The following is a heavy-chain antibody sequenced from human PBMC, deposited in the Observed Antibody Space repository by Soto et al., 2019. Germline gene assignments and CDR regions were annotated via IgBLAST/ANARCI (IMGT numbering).Heavy chain of an antibody. V-gene: IGHV3-30*18. J-gene: IGHJ4*02. D-gene: IGHD3-3*01. CDR2: ISYDGSNK. CDR1: GFNFSSYG. Sequence: GGSLRLSCAASGFNFSSYGMHWVRQAPGKGLEWVAVISYDGSNKYYADSVRGRFTISRDNSKNTLYLQMNSLRAEDTAVYYCAKVFWSGYYMEGLFDYWGQGTLVTVSS. CDR3: AKVFWSGYYMEGLFDY.